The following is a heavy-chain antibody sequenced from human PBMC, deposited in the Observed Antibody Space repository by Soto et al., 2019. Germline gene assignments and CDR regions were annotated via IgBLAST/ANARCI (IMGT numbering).Heavy chain of an antibody. V-gene: IGHV4-39*01. D-gene: IGHD3-22*01. CDR2: IYYSGST. J-gene: IGHJ6*02. CDR1: GGSISSSSYY. Sequence: PSETLSLTCTVSGGSISSSSYYWGWIRQPPGKGLEWIGSIYYSGSTYYNPSLKSRVTISVDTSKNQFSLKLSSVTAADTAVYYCARQGLFFHGMDVWGQGTTVTVSS. CDR3: ARQGLFFHGMDV.